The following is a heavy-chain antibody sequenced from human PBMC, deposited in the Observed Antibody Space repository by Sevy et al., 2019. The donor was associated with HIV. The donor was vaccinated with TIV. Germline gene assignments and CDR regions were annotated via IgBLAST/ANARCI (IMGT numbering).Heavy chain of an antibody. CDR1: GYSFSSYW. J-gene: IGHJ6*02. V-gene: IGHV5-51*01. Sequence: GESLKIYCRGSGYSFSSYWFVWVRQMPGKGLEWMGIIYPGDSDTIYSPSFQGQVSISVDKSISTAYLHWSSLKASDTAMYYCARGARGTLPSYYYYGMDVWVQGTTVTVSS. CDR2: IYPGDSDT. CDR3: ARGARGTLPSYYYYGMDV.